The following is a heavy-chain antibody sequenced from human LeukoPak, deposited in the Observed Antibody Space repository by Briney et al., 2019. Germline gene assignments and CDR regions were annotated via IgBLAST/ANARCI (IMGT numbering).Heavy chain of an antibody. V-gene: IGHV3-74*01. CDR1: GFTFSDTW. CDR2: SRSDGSDT. J-gene: IGHJ6*03. CDR3: AKDMFGELPTPRYMDV. D-gene: IGHD3-10*02. Sequence: GGSLRLSCAAWGFTFSDTWMHGVRHAPGKARVGVSRSRSDGSDTRYAESVKGRFSISRDNAKNTLYLQMMSLRAEDTDVYSCAKDMFGELPTPRYMDVWGKGTTVTISS.